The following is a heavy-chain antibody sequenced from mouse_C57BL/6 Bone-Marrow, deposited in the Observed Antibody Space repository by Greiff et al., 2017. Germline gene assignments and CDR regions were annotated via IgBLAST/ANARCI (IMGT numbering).Heavy chain of an antibody. CDR3: TRDYLYYVDY. CDR1: GYTFTSYW. J-gene: IGHJ2*01. Sequence: EVMLVESGTVLARPGASVKMSCKTSGYTFTSYWMHWVKQRPGQGLEWIGAIYPGNSDTSYNQKFKGKAKLTAVTSASTAYMVRSSLTNADSAVYYCTRDYLYYVDYWGQGTTLTVAS. CDR2: IYPGNSDT. V-gene: IGHV1-5*01. D-gene: IGHD2-4*01.